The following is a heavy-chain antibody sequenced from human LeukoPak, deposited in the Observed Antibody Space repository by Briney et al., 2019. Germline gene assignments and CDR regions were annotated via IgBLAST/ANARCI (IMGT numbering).Heavy chain of an antibody. V-gene: IGHV3-48*03. J-gene: IGHJ4*02. D-gene: IGHD6-13*01. CDR2: ISSSGSTL. CDR1: GFTFSNYE. CDR3: ARYGQQLVSDY. Sequence: PGGSLRLSCAASGFTFSNYEMHWVRQAPGKRLEWLSYISSSGSTLYYADSVKGRFAVSRDNAKSSLYLQMNSLRAEDTAVYYCARYGQQLVSDYWGQGTLLTVSS.